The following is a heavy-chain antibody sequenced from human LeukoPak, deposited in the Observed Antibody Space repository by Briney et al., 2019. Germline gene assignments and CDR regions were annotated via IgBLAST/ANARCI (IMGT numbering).Heavy chain of an antibody. CDR2: IIPIFGTA. Sequence: SVKVSCKASGGTFSSYAISWVRQAPGQGLEWMGGIIPIFGTANYAQKFQGRVTITADKSTSIAYMELSSLRSEDTAVYYWARDRSSWFKLFGPWGQGTLVTGSS. CDR1: GGTFSSYA. CDR3: ARDRSSWFKLFGP. V-gene: IGHV1-69*06. J-gene: IGHJ5*02. D-gene: IGHD6-13*01.